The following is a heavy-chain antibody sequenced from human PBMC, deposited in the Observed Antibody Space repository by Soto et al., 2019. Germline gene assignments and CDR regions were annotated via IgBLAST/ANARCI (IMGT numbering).Heavy chain of an antibody. CDR2: IYSGGST. J-gene: IGHJ4*02. D-gene: IGHD3-22*01. V-gene: IGHV3-53*02. Sequence: EVQLVETGGGLIQPGGSLRLSCAASGFTVSSNYMSWVRQVPGKGLEWVSVIYSGGSTYYADSVKGRFTISRDNPKNTLYLQMNSLRAEDTAVYYCARGGYYYDSSGYYLNYWGQGTLVTVSS. CDR3: ARGGYYYDSSGYYLNY. CDR1: GFTVSSNY.